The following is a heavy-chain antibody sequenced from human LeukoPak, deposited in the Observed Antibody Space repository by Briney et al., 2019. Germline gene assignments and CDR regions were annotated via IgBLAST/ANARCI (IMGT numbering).Heavy chain of an antibody. CDR1: GGTISSSY. CDR2: IYYSGST. V-gene: IGHV4-59*01. Sequence: SETLSFKCSVSGGTISSSYWSWIRQPPGKGLEWIGYIYYSGSTNYNPSLKSRVTISVDTSKNQFSLKLSSVTAADTAVYYCARIEVAGTFLVSWGQRTPVTVSS. D-gene: IGHD6-19*01. CDR3: ARIEVAGTFLVS. J-gene: IGHJ4*02.